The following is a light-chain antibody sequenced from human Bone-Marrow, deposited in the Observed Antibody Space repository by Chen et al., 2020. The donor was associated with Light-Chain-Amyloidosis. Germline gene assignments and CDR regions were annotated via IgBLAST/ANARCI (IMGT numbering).Light chain of an antibody. V-gene: IGLV3-25*03. J-gene: IGLJ2*01. CDR1: DLPTKY. CDR3: QSADSSGTDEVI. Sequence: SYELTQPPSVSVSPGQTARITCSGDDLPTKYAYWYQQKPGQAPVLVIHRDTERPSGISERFSGSSSWTTATLTISGVQAEDEADYRCQSADSSGTDEVIFGGGTKLTVL. CDR2: RDT.